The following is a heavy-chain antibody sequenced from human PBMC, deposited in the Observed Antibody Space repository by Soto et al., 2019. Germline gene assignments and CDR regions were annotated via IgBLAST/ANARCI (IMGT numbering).Heavy chain of an antibody. CDR3: ARPYGGYDNDAFDI. CDR2: INWNGGST. V-gene: IGHV3-20*01. Sequence: EVQLVESRGGVVRPGGSLRLACAASGFTFDDYGMSWVRQAPGKGLEWVSGINWNGGSTGYADSVKGRFTISRDNAKNSLYLQMNSLRAEDTALYHCARPYGGYDNDAFDIWSQGTMVTVSS. CDR1: GFTFDDYG. J-gene: IGHJ3*02. D-gene: IGHD5-12*01.